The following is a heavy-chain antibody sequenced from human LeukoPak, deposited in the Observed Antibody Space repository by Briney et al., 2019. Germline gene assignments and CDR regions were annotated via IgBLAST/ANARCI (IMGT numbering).Heavy chain of an antibody. CDR1: DFNFTPSG. CDR2: IYPGGSNG. Sequence: GESLRISVRGFDFNFTPSGTAWVRQLPGKALEWMGNIYPGGSNGRYSPSFQGQVTMSADKSITTVYLQWSSLKASDTAMYYCARHFHSAWFGFWGQGSLVTVSS. CDR3: ARHFHSAWFGF. J-gene: IGHJ4*02. D-gene: IGHD5-18*01. V-gene: IGHV5-51*02.